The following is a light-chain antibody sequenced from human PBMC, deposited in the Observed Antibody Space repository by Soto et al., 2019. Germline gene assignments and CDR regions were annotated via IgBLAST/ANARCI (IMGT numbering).Light chain of an antibody. CDR3: QQYGSSHGWT. V-gene: IGKV3-20*01. CDR1: QSVSSSY. Sequence: EIVLTQSPGTLSLSPGERATLSCRASQSVSSSYLAWYQQKPGQAPRLLIYGASSRATGIPDRFSGSGSGTDFTLTISRLEPEDFAVYYCQQYGSSHGWTFGQGTKGDIK. CDR2: GAS. J-gene: IGKJ1*01.